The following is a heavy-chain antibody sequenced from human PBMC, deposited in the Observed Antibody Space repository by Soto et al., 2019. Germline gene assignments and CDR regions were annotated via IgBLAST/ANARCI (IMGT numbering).Heavy chain of an antibody. CDR3: ARGKELAVAGTNAFDI. CDR2: INHSGST. CDR1: GGSFSGYY. Sequence: SETLSLTCAVYGGSFSGYYWSWIRQPPGKGLEWIGEINHSGSTNYNPSLKSRVTISVDTSKNQFSLKLSSVTAADTAVYYCARGKELAVAGTNAFDIWGQGTMVTVSS. J-gene: IGHJ3*02. V-gene: IGHV4-34*01. D-gene: IGHD6-19*01.